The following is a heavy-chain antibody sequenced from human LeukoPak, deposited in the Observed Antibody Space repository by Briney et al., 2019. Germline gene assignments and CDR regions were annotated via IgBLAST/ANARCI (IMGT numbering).Heavy chain of an antibody. CDR2: ISYDGSNK. D-gene: IGHD2-15*01. CDR1: GFTFSSYA. Sequence: GGSLRLSCAASGFTFSSYAMHWVRQAPGKGLEWVAVISYDGSNKYYADSVKGRFTISRDNSKNTLYLQMNSLRAEDTAVYYCAREIDCSGGSCYFGGLDVWSKGTTVTVSS. J-gene: IGHJ6*04. CDR3: AREIDCSGGSCYFGGLDV. V-gene: IGHV3-30*04.